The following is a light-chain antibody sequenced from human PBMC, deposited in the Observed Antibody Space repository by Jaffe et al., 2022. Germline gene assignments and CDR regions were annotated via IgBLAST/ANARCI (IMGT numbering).Light chain of an antibody. CDR2: AAS. Sequence: DIQMTQSPSSVSASVRDRVTITCRASQSITKSLNWYQQKPGKAPELLIFAASTLQSGVPSRFSGSGSGTDFTLSISSLQPEDSATYYCEQTYSRPFTFGPGTKVDI. CDR3: EQTYSRPFT. V-gene: IGKV1-39*01. J-gene: IGKJ3*01. CDR1: QSITKS.